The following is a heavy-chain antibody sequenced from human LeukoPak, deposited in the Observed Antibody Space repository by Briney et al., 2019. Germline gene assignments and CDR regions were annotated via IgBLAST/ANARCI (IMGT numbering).Heavy chain of an antibody. J-gene: IGHJ4*02. V-gene: IGHV3-48*01. CDR2: ISSSADRI. CDR1: GFTFRSHG. D-gene: IGHD4-17*01. CDR3: ARANPTTPIFYFDF. Sequence: GGSLRLSCVGFGFTFRSHGMNWVRQAPGKGLEWISYISSSADRIYCADSVRGRLAISRDNDRNSLFLEMNALRAEDTAVYYCARANPTTPIFYFDFWGRGTLVTVSS.